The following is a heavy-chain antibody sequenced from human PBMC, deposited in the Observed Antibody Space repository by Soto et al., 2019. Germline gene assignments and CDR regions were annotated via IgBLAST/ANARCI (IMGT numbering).Heavy chain of an antibody. CDR3: ARWGTTGGLDV. Sequence: QVQLVESGGGVVQPGTSLRLSCVGSGFTFRSYVIHWVRQAPGKWLEWVALTSYDGTNNYYGDSGKGRFTISRDNSKHTVDLQMDSLRLEDTTLYYCARWGTTGGLDVWGPGTLVSVSS. D-gene: IGHD3-16*01. J-gene: IGHJ4*02. CDR2: TSYDGTNN. CDR1: GFTFRSYV. V-gene: IGHV3-30*19.